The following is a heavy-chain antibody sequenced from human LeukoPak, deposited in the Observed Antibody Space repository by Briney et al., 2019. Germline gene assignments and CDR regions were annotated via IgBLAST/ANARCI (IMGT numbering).Heavy chain of an antibody. V-gene: IGHV1-2*02. CDR2: INPNIGGT. CDR3: GRGLYDYVWGSYRLNWFDP. J-gene: IGHJ5*02. CDR1: GYTFTAYY. D-gene: IGHD3-16*02. Sequence: ASVKVSCKASGYTFTAYYVHWVRQAPGQGLEWMGWINPNIGGTNYAQKFQGRVTMTRDTSISTAYMELSRLRSDDTAVYYCGRGLYDYVWGSYRLNWFDPWGQGTLVTVSS.